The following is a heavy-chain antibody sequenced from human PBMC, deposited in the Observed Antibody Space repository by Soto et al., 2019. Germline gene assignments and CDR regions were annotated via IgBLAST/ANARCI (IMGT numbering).Heavy chain of an antibody. CDR2: INAGNGNT. J-gene: IGHJ6*03. V-gene: IGHV1-3*01. CDR1: GYTFTSYA. Sequence: QVQRVQSGAEVKKPGASVKVSCKASGYTFTSYAMHWVRQAPAQRLEWMGWINAGNGNTKYSQTFQGRVTITRDTSASTAYMELSSLRSEDTAVYYCASGLNYYYYDYMDVWGKGTTVTVSS. CDR3: ASGLNYYYYDYMDV.